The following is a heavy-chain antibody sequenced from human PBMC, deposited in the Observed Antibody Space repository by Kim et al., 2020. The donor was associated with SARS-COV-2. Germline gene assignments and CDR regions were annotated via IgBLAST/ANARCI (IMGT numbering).Heavy chain of an antibody. J-gene: IGHJ6*02. CDR1: GYTFTSYY. D-gene: IGHD3-16*01. CDR2: INPSGGST. V-gene: IGHV1-46*01. Sequence: ASVKVSCKASGYTFTSYYMHWVRQAPGQGLEWMGIINPSGGSTSYAQKFQGRVTMTRDTSTSTAYMELSSLRSEDTAVYYCARADWGGYGDNYYYSGMDVGGQGTTVTVSS. CDR3: ARADWGGYGDNYYYSGMDV.